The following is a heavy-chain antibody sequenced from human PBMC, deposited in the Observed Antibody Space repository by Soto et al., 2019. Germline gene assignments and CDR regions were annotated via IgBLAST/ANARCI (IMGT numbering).Heavy chain of an antibody. CDR3: AKGAYGEILFDY. Sequence: PGGSLRLSCAASGFTFSSYWLSWVRQAPGKGLEWVSFINGGGGKTYYADSVKGRFTISRDNSKHTLYLQMNSLRVEDTSIYFCAKGAYGEILFDYWGQGTLVTVSS. V-gene: IGHV3-23*01. J-gene: IGHJ4*02. CDR1: GFTFSSYW. CDR2: INGGGGKT. D-gene: IGHD4-17*01.